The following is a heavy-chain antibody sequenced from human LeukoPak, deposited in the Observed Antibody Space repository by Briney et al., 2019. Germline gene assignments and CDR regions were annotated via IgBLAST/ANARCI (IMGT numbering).Heavy chain of an antibody. CDR1: GFTFSNYA. J-gene: IGHJ2*01. Sequence: GGSLRLSCGASGFTFSNYAMSWVRQAPGKGLEWVSGINDNGSTRFYAASVKGRFTSSRDNPKNTLYLQMNGLRVEDTAVYYCAQLLDDNPIRWYFALWGRGTLVTVSS. D-gene: IGHD1-14*01. CDR3: AQLLDDNPIRWYFAL. CDR2: INDNGSTR. V-gene: IGHV3-23*01.